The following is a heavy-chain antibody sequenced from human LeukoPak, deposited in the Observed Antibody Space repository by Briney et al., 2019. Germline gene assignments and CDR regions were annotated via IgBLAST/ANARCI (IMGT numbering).Heavy chain of an antibody. V-gene: IGHV4-34*01. J-gene: IGHJ4*02. CDR1: GGSFSGYY. D-gene: IGHD1-14*01. CDR2: INYSGST. Sequence: SETLSLTCAVYGGSFSGYYWSWLRRPPGKGREGIGEINYSGSTNYNPSLESRVTISVDTSKNQFSLKLRSVPAADTAVYYCARGRRGGAGYWGQGTLVTVSS. CDR3: ARGRRGGAGY.